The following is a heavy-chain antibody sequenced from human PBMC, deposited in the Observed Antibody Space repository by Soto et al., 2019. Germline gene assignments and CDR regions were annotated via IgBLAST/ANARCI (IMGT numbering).Heavy chain of an antibody. V-gene: IGHV1-18*01. CDR1: GYTFTSYG. CDR3: ARTWGSYYYYGMDV. J-gene: IGHJ6*02. CDR2: ISAYNGNT. D-gene: IGHD3-16*01. Sequence: QVQLVQSGAEVKKPGASVKVSCKASGYTFTSYGISWVRQAPGQGLEWMGWISAYNGNTNYAQKLQARITMTTDPSTSTAYMELSSIRSDDTAVYYCARTWGSYYYYGMDVWGQGTTVTVSS.